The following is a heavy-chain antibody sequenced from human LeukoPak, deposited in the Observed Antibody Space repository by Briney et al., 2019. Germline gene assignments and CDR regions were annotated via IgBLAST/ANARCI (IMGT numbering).Heavy chain of an antibody. CDR1: GFTFSSYA. CDR3: AKGYSSGWYYFDY. D-gene: IGHD6-19*01. J-gene: IGHJ4*02. CDR2: ISGSGGST. V-gene: IGHV3-23*01. Sequence: GGSLRLSCAASGFTFSSYAMSWVRQAPGKGLEWVSAISGSGGSTYYADSVKGRFTISRDNSKNTLYLQMNSLGAEDTAVYYCAKGYSSGWYYFDYLGQGTLVTVSS.